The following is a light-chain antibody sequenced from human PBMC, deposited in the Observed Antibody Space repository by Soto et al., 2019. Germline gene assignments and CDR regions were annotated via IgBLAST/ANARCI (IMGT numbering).Light chain of an antibody. J-gene: IGKJ5*01. CDR3: QHRYNWLIA. V-gene: IGKV3-11*01. CDR2: DVS. Sequence: EIVLTQSPATLSLSPGERATLSCRTSPSVSSYLAWYQQKPGQAPRLLIYDVSNRATGIPAGFSGSGSGTDFTLTISSLEPEDFAVYYCQHRYNWLIAFGQGTRLEIK. CDR1: PSVSSY.